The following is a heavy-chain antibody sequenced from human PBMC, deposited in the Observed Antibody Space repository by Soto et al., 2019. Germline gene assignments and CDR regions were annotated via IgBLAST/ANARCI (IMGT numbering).Heavy chain of an antibody. Sequence: ASVKVSCKASGFTFVMYAIHWVRQAPGQGLEWMAWINAGNGHTTYSQKFQGRVTITRDTSARTVYMELRSLRFEDTATYYCARAGWFAEGYFDFWGQGTPVTVS. CDR2: INAGNGHT. J-gene: IGHJ4*02. CDR1: GFTFVMYA. D-gene: IGHD3-10*01. CDR3: ARAGWFAEGYFDF. V-gene: IGHV1-3*01.